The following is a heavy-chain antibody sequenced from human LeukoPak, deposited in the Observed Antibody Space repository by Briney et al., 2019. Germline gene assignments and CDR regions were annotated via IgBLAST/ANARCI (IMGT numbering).Heavy chain of an antibody. Sequence: GESLKISCKGSGYSFTSYWIGWVRQMPGKGLEWMGIIYPGDSDTRYSPSFQGQVTISADKSISTAYLRWSSLKASDTAMYYCARVPYCSGGSCLDNWFDPWGQGTLVTVSS. CDR2: IYPGDSDT. CDR3: ARVPYCSGGSCLDNWFDP. CDR1: GYSFTSYW. J-gene: IGHJ5*02. D-gene: IGHD2-15*01. V-gene: IGHV5-51*01.